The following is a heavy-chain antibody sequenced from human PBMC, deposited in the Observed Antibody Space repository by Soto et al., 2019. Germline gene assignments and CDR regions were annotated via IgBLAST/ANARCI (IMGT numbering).Heavy chain of an antibody. V-gene: IGHV3-30-3*01. CDR2: ISYDGSNK. CDR1: GFTFSSYA. D-gene: IGHD2-21*02. J-gene: IGHJ3*02. Sequence: GGSLRLSCAASGFTFSSYAMHWVRQAPGKGLEWVAVISYDGSNKYYADSVKGRFTISRDNSKNTLYLQMNSLRAEDTAVYYCARDHSVVTPGAFDIWGQGTMVTVSS. CDR3: ARDHSVVTPGAFDI.